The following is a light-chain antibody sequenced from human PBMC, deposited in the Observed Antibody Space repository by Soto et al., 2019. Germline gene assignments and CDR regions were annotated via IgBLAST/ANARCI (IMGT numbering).Light chain of an antibody. CDR3: QQRSTWPWT. J-gene: IGKJ2*02. CDR2: EAS. CDR1: QSVSNS. Sequence: EVVLTQSPATLSLSPGERATLSCRASQSVSNSLAWYQQRPGQAPRLLIYEASKRATGIPASFSGSGSGTDVTLTISSLESEDFAVYYFQQRSTWPWTFGQGTNRES. V-gene: IGKV3-11*01.